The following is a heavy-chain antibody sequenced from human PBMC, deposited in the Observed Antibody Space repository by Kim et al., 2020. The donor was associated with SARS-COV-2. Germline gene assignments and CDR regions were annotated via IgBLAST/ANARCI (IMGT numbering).Heavy chain of an antibody. CDR3: TADLPGSSTSRGVDY. J-gene: IGHJ4*02. Sequence: APVKGRFTISRDDSKNTLYLQMNSLKTEDTAVYYCTADLPGSSTSRGVDYWGQGTLVTVSS. D-gene: IGHD2-2*01. V-gene: IGHV3-15*01.